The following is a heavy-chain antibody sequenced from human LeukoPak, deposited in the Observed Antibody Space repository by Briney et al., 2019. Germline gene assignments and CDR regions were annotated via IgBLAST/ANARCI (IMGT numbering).Heavy chain of an antibody. Sequence: PGGSLRLSCAASGFTFSSYTMNWVRQPPGKGLEWVSNIGTSSTTIYYADSVKGRFTISRDNSKNTLYLQMNSLRAEDTAVYYCARLGRAFDIWGQGTMVTVSS. CDR1: GFTFSSYT. V-gene: IGHV3-48*01. J-gene: IGHJ3*02. CDR2: IGTSSTTI. CDR3: ARLGRAFDI.